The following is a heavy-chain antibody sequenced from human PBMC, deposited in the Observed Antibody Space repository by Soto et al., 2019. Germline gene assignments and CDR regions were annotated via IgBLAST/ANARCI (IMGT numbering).Heavy chain of an antibody. CDR2: ISWNSGSI. D-gene: IGHD6-6*01. V-gene: IGHV3-9*01. CDR3: AKDIGPEYSSSGADY. CDR1: GFTFDDYA. J-gene: IGHJ4*02. Sequence: SLRLSCAASGFTFDDYAMHWVRQAPGKGLEWVSGISWNSGSIGYADSVKGRFTISRDNAKNSLYLQMNSLRAEDTALYYCAKDIGPEYSSSGADYWGQGPLVTVSS.